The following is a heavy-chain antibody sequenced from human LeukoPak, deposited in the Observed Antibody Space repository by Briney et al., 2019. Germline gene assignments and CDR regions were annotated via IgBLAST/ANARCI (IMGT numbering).Heavy chain of an antibody. D-gene: IGHD2-8*01. J-gene: IGHJ2*01. V-gene: IGHV3-64*01. CDR3: VKWTNYYFAL. CDR1: GFSLSSHG. Sequence: GGSLRLSCVVSGFSLSSHGMHWVRQAPGKGLEDVSAISSNGISTFYANSVKGRFTVSRDDSKSTVYLQMGSLRAEDMAVYYCVKWTNYYFALWGRGTLVTVSS. CDR2: ISSNGIST.